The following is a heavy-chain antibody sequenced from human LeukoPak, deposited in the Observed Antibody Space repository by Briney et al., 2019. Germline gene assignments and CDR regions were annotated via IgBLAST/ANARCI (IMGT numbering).Heavy chain of an antibody. Sequence: ASVKVSCKVSGYTLTELSMHWVRQAPGNGLEWMGGFDPEDGETIYAQKFQGRVTMTEDTSTDTAYMELSSLRSEDTAVYYCATDGELQLVRDLLSYWGQGTLVTVSS. J-gene: IGHJ4*02. CDR3: ATDGELQLVRDLLSY. D-gene: IGHD6-13*01. CDR2: FDPEDGET. CDR1: GYTLTELS. V-gene: IGHV1-24*01.